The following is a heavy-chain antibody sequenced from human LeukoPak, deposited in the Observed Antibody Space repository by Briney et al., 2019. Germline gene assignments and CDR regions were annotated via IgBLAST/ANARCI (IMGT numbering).Heavy chain of an antibody. CDR1: GFTFSSYG. Sequence: GGSLRLSCAASGFTFSSYGMHWVRQAPGKGLEWVAVISYDGSNKYYADSVKGPFTISRDNSKNTLYLQMNSLRAEDTAVYYCAKSRSLVVPAAIGGPWFDPWGQGTLVTVSS. D-gene: IGHD2-2*01. CDR3: AKSRSLVVPAAIGGPWFDP. J-gene: IGHJ5*02. CDR2: ISYDGSNK. V-gene: IGHV3-30*18.